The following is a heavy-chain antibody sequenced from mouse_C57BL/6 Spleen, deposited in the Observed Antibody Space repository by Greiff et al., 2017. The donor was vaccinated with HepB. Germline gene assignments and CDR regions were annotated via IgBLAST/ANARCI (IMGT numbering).Heavy chain of an antibody. J-gene: IGHJ2*01. CDR3: ARGFYYYGSSYAFDY. V-gene: IGHV8-8*01. CDR1: GFSLSTFGMG. D-gene: IGHD1-1*01. Sequence: QVTLKVCGPGILQPSQTLSLTCSFSGFSLSTFGMGVGWIRQPSGKGLEWLAHIWWDDDKYYNPALKSRLTISKDTSKNQVFLKIANVDTADTATYYCARGFYYYGSSYAFDYWGQGTTLTVSS. CDR2: IWWDDDK.